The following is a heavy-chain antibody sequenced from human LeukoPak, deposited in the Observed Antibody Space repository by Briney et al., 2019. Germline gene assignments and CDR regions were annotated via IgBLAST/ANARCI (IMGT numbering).Heavy chain of an antibody. CDR2: ISYDGSNK. V-gene: IGHV3-30-3*01. CDR1: GFTFSSYA. CDR3: AKAESTVITHLDY. J-gene: IGHJ4*02. D-gene: IGHD4-17*01. Sequence: GRSLRLSCAASGFTFSSYAMHWVRQAPGKGLEWVAVISYDGSNKYYADSVKGRFTISRDNSTNTLFLQMNSLRAEDTAVYYCAKAESTVITHLDYWGQGTLVTVSS.